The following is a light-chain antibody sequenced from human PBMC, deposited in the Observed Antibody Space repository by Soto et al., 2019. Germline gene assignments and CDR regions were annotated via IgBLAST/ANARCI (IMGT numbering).Light chain of an antibody. CDR1: QRVCSN. CDR3: QQYTSWPIT. CDR2: GIS. J-gene: IGKJ5*01. V-gene: IGKV3-15*01. Sequence: ELVLTQSPATLSVSPGERATLSCRASQRVCSNYLAWYQQKPGQAPRLLIYGISARATGIPDRFSGSGSGKDFTLTISSLQSEDFAVYYCQQYTSWPITFGQGTRLEIK.